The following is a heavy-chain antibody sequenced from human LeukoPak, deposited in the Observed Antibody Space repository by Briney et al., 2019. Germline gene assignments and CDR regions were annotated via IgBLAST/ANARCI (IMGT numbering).Heavy chain of an antibody. CDR1: GGSFSGYY. CDR2: INHSGST. V-gene: IGHV4-34*01. D-gene: IGHD3-22*01. J-gene: IGHJ4*02. Sequence: PSETLSLTCAVYGGSFSGYYWSWIRQPPGKGLEWIGEINHSGSTNYNPSLKSRVTISVDTSKNQFSLKLSSVTAADTAVYYCARGGVVITTFGHWGQGTLVTVSS. CDR3: ARGGVVITTFGH.